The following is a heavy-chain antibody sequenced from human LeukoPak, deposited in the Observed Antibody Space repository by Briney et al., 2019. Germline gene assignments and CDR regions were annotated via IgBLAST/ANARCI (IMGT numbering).Heavy chain of an antibody. J-gene: IGHJ4*02. CDR3: AKCRVRGVDYFDY. D-gene: IGHD3-10*01. Sequence: GGSLRLSCISSGFSFRTYAMHWVRQAPGKGLEWVTFISYDGSNNYYADSVKGRFTISRDNSKNTLYLQMNSLRDEDTAVYYGAKCRVRGVDYFDYWGQGTLVTVSS. V-gene: IGHV3-30*02. CDR2: ISYDGSNN. CDR1: GFSFRTYA.